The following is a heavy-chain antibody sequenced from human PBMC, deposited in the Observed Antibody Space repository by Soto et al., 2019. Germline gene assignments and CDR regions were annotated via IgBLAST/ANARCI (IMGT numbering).Heavy chain of an antibody. J-gene: IGHJ4*02. V-gene: IGHV4-39*02. D-gene: IGHD3-22*01. CDR2: IHYSGYT. CDR1: GGYISSSCYY. CDR3: SREMIYYDSSAYADY. Sequence: SETMSLTSTVAGGYISSSCYYWAWIRKPPGKRLEWIGSIHYSGYTYYNPSLKGRVTISVDTSKNEFSLKLTSVTAADTAVYYCSREMIYYDSSAYADYWGQATLVTSPQ.